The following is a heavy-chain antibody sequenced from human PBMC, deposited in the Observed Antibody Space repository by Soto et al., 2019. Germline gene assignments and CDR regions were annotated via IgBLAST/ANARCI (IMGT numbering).Heavy chain of an antibody. Sequence: GGSLRLSCATSGFTFSNYDMNLVRQDTGKELEWLSGMGGAGRTTFYADSVKGRFTISSDNAKNTLYLQMNSLRAEDTAVYYCAKDPLWFGEFYGMDVWGQGTTFTVSS. J-gene: IGHJ6*02. CDR2: MGGAGRTT. CDR1: GFTFSNYD. CDR3: AKDPLWFGEFYGMDV. V-gene: IGHV3-23*01. D-gene: IGHD3-10*01.